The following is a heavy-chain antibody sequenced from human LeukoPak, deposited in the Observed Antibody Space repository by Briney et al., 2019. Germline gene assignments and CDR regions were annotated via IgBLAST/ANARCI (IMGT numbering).Heavy chain of an antibody. CDR2: IIPILGIA. J-gene: IGHJ6*02. V-gene: IGHV1-69*02. Sequence: XSWVRQXPGQGLEWMGRIIPILGIANYAQKFQGRVTITADKSTSTAYMELSSLRSEDTAVYYCASPKGSTYYYYGMDVWGQGTTVTVSS. CDR3: ASPKGSTYYYYGMDV.